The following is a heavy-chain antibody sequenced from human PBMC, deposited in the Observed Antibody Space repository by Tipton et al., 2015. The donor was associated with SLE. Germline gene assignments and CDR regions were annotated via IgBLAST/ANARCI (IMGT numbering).Heavy chain of an antibody. V-gene: IGHV4-39*07. J-gene: IGHJ4*02. Sequence: TLSLTCTVSGGSVSTSSYYWGWIRQPPGKGLEWIGSIYYSGSTYYNPSLKSRVTISVDTSKNQFSLKLSSVTAADTAVYYCARGAAYYFDYWGQGTLVTVSS. CDR3: ARGAAYYFDY. CDR1: GGSVSTSSYY. CDR2: IYYSGST.